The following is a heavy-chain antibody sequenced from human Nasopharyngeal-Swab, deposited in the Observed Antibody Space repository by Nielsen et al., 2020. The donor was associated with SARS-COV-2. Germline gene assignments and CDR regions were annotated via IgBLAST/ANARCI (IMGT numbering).Heavy chain of an antibody. CDR3: ARKMYYFHAMDV. D-gene: IGHD5-24*01. CDR2: FFSTGEP. V-gene: IGHV2-26*01. Sequence: PGKALEWLAHFFSTGEPSYSSSLKRRLTVSEDTSKSQAVLTMTNMDPADTATYYCARKMYYFHAMDVWGQGTTVTVSS. J-gene: IGHJ6*02.